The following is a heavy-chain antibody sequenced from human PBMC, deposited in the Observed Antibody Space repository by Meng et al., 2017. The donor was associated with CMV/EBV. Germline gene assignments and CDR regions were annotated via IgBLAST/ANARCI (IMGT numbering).Heavy chain of an antibody. V-gene: IGHV4-30-4*08. CDR2: IYYSGST. CDR3: ARAAPDYYDSSGPPDY. CDR1: GGAISSGDYY. Sequence: QLPLRGECSGLVRPAQALAPPCTCSGGAISSGDYYWGLILQPQGKGLEWIGYIYYSGSTCYNPSLKSRVTIAVETTKNQFSLKLSSVTAADTAVYYCARAAPDYYDSSGPPDYWGQGTLVTVSS. D-gene: IGHD3-22*01. J-gene: IGHJ4*02.